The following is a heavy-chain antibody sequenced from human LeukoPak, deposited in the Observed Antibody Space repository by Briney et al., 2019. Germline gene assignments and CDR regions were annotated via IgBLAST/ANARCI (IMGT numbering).Heavy chain of an antibody. CDR1: GFSLSTSGVG. Sequence: SGPTLVNPTQTLTLTCSFSGFSLSTSGVGVGYIRQPPGKALAWLALIYWDDDKRYSPSLKSRLTITTDTSKNQVVLTITNMDPVDTATYYCAQHYDMLTCYYRPDYWGQGTLVTVSS. CDR2: IYWDDDK. CDR3: AQHYDMLTCYYRPDY. J-gene: IGHJ4*02. D-gene: IGHD3-9*01. V-gene: IGHV2-5*02.